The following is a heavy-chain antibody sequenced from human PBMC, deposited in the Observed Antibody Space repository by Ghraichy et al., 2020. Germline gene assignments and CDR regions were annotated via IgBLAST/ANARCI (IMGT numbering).Heavy chain of an antibody. V-gene: IGHV4-34*01. CDR1: GGSFSGYY. J-gene: IGHJ4*02. Sequence: ESLNISCAVYGGSFSGYYWSWIRQPPGKGLEWIGEINHSGSTNYNPSLKSRVTISVDTSKNQFSLKLSSVTAADTAVYYCARGRLYYDSSGYYVYWGQGTLVTVSS. CDR3: ARGRLYYDSSGYYVY. D-gene: IGHD3-22*01. CDR2: INHSGST.